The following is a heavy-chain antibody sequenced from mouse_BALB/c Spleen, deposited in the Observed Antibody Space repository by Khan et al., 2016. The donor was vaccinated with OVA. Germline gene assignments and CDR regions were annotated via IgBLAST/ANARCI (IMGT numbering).Heavy chain of an antibody. Sequence: QVQLKESGPGLVAPSQSLSITCTVSGFSLTDYAVSWIRQPPGKGLEWLGVIWVSGSKYYNSVLKPRLSISKDNSKSQVFLKMNSLQTDDTAMDFGARDPPYYSMDYWGQGTSVTVSS. J-gene: IGHJ4*01. CDR3: ARDPPYYSMDY. V-gene: IGHV2-6-5*01. CDR1: GFSLTDYA. CDR2: IWVSGSK.